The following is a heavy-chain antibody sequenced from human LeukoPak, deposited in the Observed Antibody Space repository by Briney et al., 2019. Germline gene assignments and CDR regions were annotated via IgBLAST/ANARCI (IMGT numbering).Heavy chain of an antibody. V-gene: IGHV3-15*01. CDR1: GFTFSNAR. CDR3: TTDPLVVLDY. J-gene: IGHJ4*02. Sequence: GGSLTLSCAASGFTFSNARMSWIRQAPGQGLEWVSRIKSKTDGGTTDYAAPVKGRFTISRDGSKNTLYLQMNSLKTEDTAVYYCTTDPLVVLDYWGQGTLVTVSS. CDR2: IKSKTDGGTT. D-gene: IGHD3-22*01.